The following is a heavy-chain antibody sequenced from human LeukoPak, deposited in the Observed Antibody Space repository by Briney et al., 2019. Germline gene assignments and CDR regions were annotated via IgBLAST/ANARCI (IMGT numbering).Heavy chain of an antibody. CDR1: GGSISSGDYY. J-gene: IGHJ4*02. V-gene: IGHV4-30-4*01. CDR3: ARLYCSGGSRYSDY. Sequence: SETLSLTCTVSGGSISSGDYYRSWIRQPPGKGLEWIGYIYYSGSTYYNPSLKSRLTISVDTSKNQFSLKLSSVTAADTAIYYCARLYCSGGSRYSDYWGQGTLVTVSS. CDR2: IYYSGST. D-gene: IGHD2-15*01.